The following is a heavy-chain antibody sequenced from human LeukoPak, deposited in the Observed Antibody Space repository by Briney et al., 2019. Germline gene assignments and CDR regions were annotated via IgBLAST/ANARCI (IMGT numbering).Heavy chain of an antibody. CDR1: GGTFSSYA. Sequence: SVKVSFKASGGTFSSYAISWVRQAPGQGLEWMGRIIPNFGTANYAQKFQGRVTITTDESTSIAYMELSSTGAYYTAVCYSARSPVGATVHFDYWGQGTLVTVSS. CDR3: ARSPVGATVHFDY. V-gene: IGHV1-69*05. CDR2: IIPNFGTA. D-gene: IGHD1-26*01. J-gene: IGHJ4*02.